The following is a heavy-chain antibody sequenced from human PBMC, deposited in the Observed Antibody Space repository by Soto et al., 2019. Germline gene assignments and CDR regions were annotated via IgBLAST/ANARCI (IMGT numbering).Heavy chain of an antibody. CDR2: IWYDGSNK. CDR1: GFTFSSYG. CDR3: ARSQETIVGATHDAFDI. Sequence: GGSLRLSCAASGFTFSSYGMHWVRQAPGKGLEWVAVIWYDGSNKYYADSVKGRFTISRDNSKNTLYLQMNSLRAEDTAVYYCARSQETIVGATHDAFDIWGQGTMVTVSS. J-gene: IGHJ3*02. V-gene: IGHV3-33*01. D-gene: IGHD1-26*01.